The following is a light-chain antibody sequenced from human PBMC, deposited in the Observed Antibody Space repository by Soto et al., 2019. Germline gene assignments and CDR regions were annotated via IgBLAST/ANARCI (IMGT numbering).Light chain of an antibody. V-gene: IGKV1-5*03. CDR2: KAS. J-gene: IGKJ1*01. CDR3: QQYYLFPWT. CDR1: QSISSW. Sequence: DIQMTQSPSTLSASVGDRVTITCRASQSISSWLAWYQQKPGKAPKLLIYKASSLESGVPSRFRSIGPSPAFTFTFFSLHPDDFASYYCQQYYLFPWTFGQGTKVEI.